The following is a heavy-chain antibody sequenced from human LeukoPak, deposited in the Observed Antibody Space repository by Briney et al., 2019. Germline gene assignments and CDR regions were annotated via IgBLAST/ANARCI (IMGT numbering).Heavy chain of an antibody. J-gene: IGHJ3*02. D-gene: IGHD2-15*01. V-gene: IGHV4-59*01. Sequence: PSETLSLACTVSGGSISSYYYSWIRQPPGKGLEWIGYIYYSGTDDYNPFLTNYHPALKSRVSISLDTSKNQLSLKLRYVTAADTAVYCRARGPDADFSGGSCYVMWGQGTMVTVSS. CDR2: IYYSGTDDYNPFLT. CDR1: GGSISSYY. CDR3: ARGPDADFSGGSCYVM.